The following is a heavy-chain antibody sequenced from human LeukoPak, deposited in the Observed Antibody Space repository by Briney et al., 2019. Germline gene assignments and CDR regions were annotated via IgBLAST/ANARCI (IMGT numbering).Heavy chain of an antibody. D-gene: IGHD3-22*01. J-gene: IGHJ5*02. CDR1: GGSISSGDYY. CDR3: ARPYYYDSRIDP. V-gene: IGHV4-30-4*01. CDR2: MYYSGST. Sequence: SETLSLTCTVSGGSISSGDYYWGWIHQPPGKGLEWIAYMYYSGSTYYNPSLKSRVTMSADTSKNQLSLKLSSVTAADTAVYYCARPYYYDSRIDPWGQGTLVTVSS.